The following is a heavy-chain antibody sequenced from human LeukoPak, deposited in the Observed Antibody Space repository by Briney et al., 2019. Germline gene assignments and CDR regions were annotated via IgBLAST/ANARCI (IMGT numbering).Heavy chain of an antibody. D-gene: IGHD6-19*01. CDR2: INHSGST. CDR1: GGSFSDYY. V-gene: IGHV4-34*01. Sequence: SETLPLTCAVYGGSFSDYYWTWIRQPPGKGLEWIGEINHSGSTNYNPSLKSRVTISVDTSKKQFFLRLSSVTAADTAVYYCAKGHRYSSGWYWSHWFDPWGQGTLVTVSS. J-gene: IGHJ5*02. CDR3: AKGHRYSSGWYWSHWFDP.